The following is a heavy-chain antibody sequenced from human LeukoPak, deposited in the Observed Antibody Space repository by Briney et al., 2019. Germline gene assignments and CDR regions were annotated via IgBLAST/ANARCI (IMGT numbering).Heavy chain of an antibody. CDR1: GFTFSTYA. Sequence: GGSLRLSCAASGFTFSTYAMTWLRQAPGKGLEWVSALNYNGGNTYYADSVKGRFTISRDNSKNTLYLQMNSLRAEDTAVYYCAKASPPYYYDSSGYYPFDYWGQGTLVTVSS. V-gene: IGHV3-23*01. D-gene: IGHD3-22*01. CDR2: LNYNGGNT. J-gene: IGHJ4*02. CDR3: AKASPPYYYDSSGYYPFDY.